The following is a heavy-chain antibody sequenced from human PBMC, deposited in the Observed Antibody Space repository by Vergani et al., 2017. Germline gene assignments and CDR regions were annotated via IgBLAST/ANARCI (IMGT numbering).Heavy chain of an antibody. J-gene: IGHJ4*02. Sequence: EVQLLESGGGLVQPGGSLRLSCAASGFTFSSYAMSWVRQALGKGLEWVSASSGSGVSTYYADAVKGRFTISRDNSKNTLYLQMNSRRAEDTAVYYGAKGYSSGWYRGXFDYWGQGTLVTVSS. CDR3: AKGYSSGWYRGXFDY. CDR2: SSGSGVST. V-gene: IGHV3-23*01. D-gene: IGHD6-19*01. CDR1: GFTFSSYA.